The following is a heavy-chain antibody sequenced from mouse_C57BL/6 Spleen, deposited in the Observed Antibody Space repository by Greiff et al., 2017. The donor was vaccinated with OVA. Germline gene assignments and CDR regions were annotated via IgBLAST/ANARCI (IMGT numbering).Heavy chain of an antibody. CDR1: GFNIKDYY. V-gene: IGHV14-2*01. J-gene: IGHJ1*03. CDR3: ARRYYGSSGYFDV. D-gene: IGHD1-1*01. CDR2: IDPEDGET. Sequence: VQLQQSGAELVKPGASVKLSCTASGFNIKDYYMHWVKQRTEQGLEWIGRIDPEDGETTYAPKFQGKATITADTSANTAYLQLSSLTSEDTAVYYCARRYYGSSGYFDVWGTGTTVTVSS.